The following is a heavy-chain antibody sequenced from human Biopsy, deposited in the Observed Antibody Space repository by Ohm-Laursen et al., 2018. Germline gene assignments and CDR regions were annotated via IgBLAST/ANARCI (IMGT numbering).Heavy chain of an antibody. CDR3: GNGVHGWDY. CDR2: INQSGRT. D-gene: IGHD2-8*01. Sequence: SQTLSLTCEVYGKTFSDYYWSWIRQPPGKGLEWIGQINQSGRTNYNPSLKSRVNISADKSNNQFSLKLTSVTSADTAGYFCGNGVHGWDYWGPGALVTVSS. CDR1: GKTFSDYY. V-gene: IGHV4-34*08. J-gene: IGHJ4*02.